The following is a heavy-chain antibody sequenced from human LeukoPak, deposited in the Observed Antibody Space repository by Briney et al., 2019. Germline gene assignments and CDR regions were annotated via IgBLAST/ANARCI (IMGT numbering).Heavy chain of an antibody. V-gene: IGHV1-69*13. Sequence: GASVKVSCKASGGTFSSYAISWVRQAPGQGLEWMGGIIPIFGTANYAQKFQGRVTVTADESTSTAYMELSSLRSEDTAVYYCARDGYNHFHHLIDYWGQGTLVTVSS. CDR1: GGTFSSYA. CDR3: ARDGYNHFHHLIDY. J-gene: IGHJ4*02. D-gene: IGHD5-24*01. CDR2: IIPIFGTA.